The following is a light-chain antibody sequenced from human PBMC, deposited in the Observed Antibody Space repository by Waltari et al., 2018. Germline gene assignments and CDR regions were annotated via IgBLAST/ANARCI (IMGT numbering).Light chain of an antibody. CDR2: EVS. Sequence: SALTQPASVSGSPGQSLTISCTGTSSDVGGYNYVSWYQQHPGKAPKLMIYEVSNRPSGVSNRFSGSKSGNTASLTISGLQAEDEADYYCSSYTSSSKVFGTGTKVTVL. V-gene: IGLV2-14*01. CDR1: SSDVGGYNY. CDR3: SSYTSSSKV. J-gene: IGLJ1*01.